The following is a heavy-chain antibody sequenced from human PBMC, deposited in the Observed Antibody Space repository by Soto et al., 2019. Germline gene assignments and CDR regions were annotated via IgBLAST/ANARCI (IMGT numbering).Heavy chain of an antibody. CDR1: VYTFTSYA. CDR3: ARDLSGIAVAGQRFDP. J-gene: IGHJ5*02. CDR2: INAGNGNT. Sequence: SLKVSCKASVYTFTSYALHWVRPAPGQRLEWMGWINAGNGNTKYSQKFQGRVTITRDTSASTAYMELSSLRSEDTAVYYCARDLSGIAVAGQRFDPWGQGTLVTVSS. V-gene: IGHV1-3*01. D-gene: IGHD6-19*01.